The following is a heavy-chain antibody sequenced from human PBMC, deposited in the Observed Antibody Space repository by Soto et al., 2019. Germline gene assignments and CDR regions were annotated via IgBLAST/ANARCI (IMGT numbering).Heavy chain of an antibody. CDR2: IYYSGFT. V-gene: IGHV4-31*03. Sequence: SETLSLTCTVSGGSITSGGYYWSWIRQHPGKGLEWIGYIYYSGFTYYNPSLKSRVTISVDTSKNHFSLRLSSVTAADTALYYCARDGSSGWGRRLHNHFDYWGQGTLVTVSS. D-gene: IGHD6-19*01. J-gene: IGHJ4*02. CDR3: ARDGSSGWGRRLHNHFDY. CDR1: GGSITSGGYY.